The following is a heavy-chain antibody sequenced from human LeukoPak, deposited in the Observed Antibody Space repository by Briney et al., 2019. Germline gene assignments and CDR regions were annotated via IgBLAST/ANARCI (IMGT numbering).Heavy chain of an antibody. Sequence: GGSLRLSCAASGFTFSSYAMSWVRQAPGQGLEWVSAISGSGGSTYYADSVKGRLTISRDNSTNTLYLQMNSLRAEDTAVYYCAKDIPDGGSSWYNFDYWGQGTLVTVSS. CDR3: AKDIPDGGSSWYNFDY. V-gene: IGHV3-23*01. CDR1: GFTFSSYA. D-gene: IGHD6-13*01. CDR2: ISGSGGST. J-gene: IGHJ4*02.